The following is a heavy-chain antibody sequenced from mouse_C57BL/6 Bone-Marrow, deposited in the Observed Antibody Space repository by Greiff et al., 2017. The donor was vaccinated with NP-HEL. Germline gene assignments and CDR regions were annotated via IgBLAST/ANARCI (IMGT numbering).Heavy chain of an antibody. Sequence: VKLMESGPGLVQPSQSLSITCTVSGFSLTSYGVHWVRQSPGKCLEWLGVIWSGGSTDYNAAFISRLSISKDNSKSQVFFKMNSLQADDTAIYYCARRVIYAMDYWGQGTSVTVSS. D-gene: IGHD2-2*01. CDR3: ARRVIYAMDY. V-gene: IGHV2-2*01. CDR2: IWSGGST. CDR1: GFSLTSYG. J-gene: IGHJ4*01.